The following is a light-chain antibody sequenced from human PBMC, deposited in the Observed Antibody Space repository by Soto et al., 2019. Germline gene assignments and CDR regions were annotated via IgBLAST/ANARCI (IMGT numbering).Light chain of an antibody. CDR3: QHYNNWVGT. CDR1: QSVSSSY. V-gene: IGKV3D-15*01. J-gene: IGKJ4*01. Sequence: EIVLTQSPGTLSLSPGERATLSCRASQSVSSSYLSWYQQRPGQAPRLLICDASSRASGVPARFSGSGSGTEFTLTISSLQSEDFTVYYCQHYNNWVGTFGGGTKVDIK. CDR2: DAS.